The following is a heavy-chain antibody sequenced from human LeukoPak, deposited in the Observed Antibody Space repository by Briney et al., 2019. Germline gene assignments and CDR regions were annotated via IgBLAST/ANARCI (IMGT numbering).Heavy chain of an antibody. CDR3: ARDLGGVIVY. V-gene: IGHV4-61*02. CDR2: IYTSGST. D-gene: IGHD3-16*01. Sequence: SETLSLTCTVSGGSISSGGYYWSWIRQPAGKGLEWIGRIYTSGSTNYNPSLKSRVTMSVDTSKNQFSLKLSSVTAADTAVYYCARDLGGVIVYWGQGTLVTVSS. CDR1: GGSISSGGYY. J-gene: IGHJ4*02.